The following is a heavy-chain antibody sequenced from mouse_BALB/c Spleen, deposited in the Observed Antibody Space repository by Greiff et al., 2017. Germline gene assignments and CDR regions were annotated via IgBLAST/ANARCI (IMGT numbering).Heavy chain of an antibody. V-gene: IGHV5-6-5*01. CDR1: GFTFSSYA. J-gene: IGHJ2*01. CDR2: ISSGGST. Sequence: EVKLVESGGGLVQPGGSRKLSCAASGFTFSSYAMSWVRQTPEKRLEWVASISSGGSTYYPDSVKGRFTISRDNARNILYLQMSSLRSEDTAMYYCARVDDDYFDYWGQGTTLTVSS. D-gene: IGHD2-12*01. CDR3: ARVDDDYFDY.